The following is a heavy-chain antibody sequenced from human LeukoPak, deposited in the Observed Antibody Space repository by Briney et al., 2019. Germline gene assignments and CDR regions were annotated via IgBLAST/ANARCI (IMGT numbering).Heavy chain of an antibody. V-gene: IGHV4-59*01. CDR3: ARAQELSSSWYRRWFDP. CDR2: IYYSGST. Sequence: PSETLSLTCTVSGGSISSYYWSWIRQPPGKGLEWIGYIYYSGSTNYNPSLKSRVTISVDTSKNQSSLKLSSVTAADTAVYYCARAQELSSSWYRRWFDPWGQGTLVTVSS. D-gene: IGHD6-13*01. CDR1: GGSISSYY. J-gene: IGHJ5*02.